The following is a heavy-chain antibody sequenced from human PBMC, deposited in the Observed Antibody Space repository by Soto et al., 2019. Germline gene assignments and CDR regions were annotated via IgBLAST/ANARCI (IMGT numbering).Heavy chain of an antibody. CDR2: INHSGST. CDR1: VVSFSGYY. CDR3: ARRRKLGYYYYGMDV. Sequence: SETLSLTCAVYVVSFSGYYWSCIRQPPGKGLEWIGEINHSGSTNYNPSLKSRVTISVDTSKNQFSLKLSSVTAADTAVYYCARRRKLGYYYYGMDVWGQGTTVTVSS. D-gene: IGHD6-6*01. J-gene: IGHJ6*02. V-gene: IGHV4-34*01.